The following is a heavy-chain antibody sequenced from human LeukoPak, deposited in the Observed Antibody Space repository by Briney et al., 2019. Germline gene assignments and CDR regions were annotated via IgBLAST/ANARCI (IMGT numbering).Heavy chain of an antibody. CDR1: GGSISDDY. D-gene: IGHD6-6*01. V-gene: IGHV4-59*01. Sequence: SETLSLTCTVSGGSISDDYWSWIRQPPGKGLEWIGYIYYSGSTNYNPSLKSRVTISVDTSKNQFSLKLSSVTAADTAVYYCARVTTARRYYFDYWGQGTLVTVSS. J-gene: IGHJ4*02. CDR3: ARVTTARRYYFDY. CDR2: IYYSGST.